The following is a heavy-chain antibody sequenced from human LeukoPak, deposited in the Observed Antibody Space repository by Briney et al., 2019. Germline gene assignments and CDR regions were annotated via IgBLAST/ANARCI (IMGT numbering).Heavy chain of an antibody. V-gene: IGHV3-30*18. Sequence: GGSLRLSCAASGFSFNYYAMHWVRQAPGKGLEWVALISDDGSKKYYADSTKGRFTISRDNSKKSLYLQMSSLRAEDTAVYYCAKDLRGGYRYQPDYWGQGTLVTVSS. D-gene: IGHD5-12*01. J-gene: IGHJ4*02. CDR1: GFSFNYYA. CDR2: ISDDGSKK. CDR3: AKDLRGGYRYQPDY.